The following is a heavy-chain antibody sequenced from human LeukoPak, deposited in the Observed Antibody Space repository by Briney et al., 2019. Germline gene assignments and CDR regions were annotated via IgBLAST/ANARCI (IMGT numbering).Heavy chain of an antibody. CDR1: GYTFTGYY. Sequence: GASVKVSCKASGYTFTGYYMHWVRQAPGQGLEWMERINPNSGGTNYAQKFQGRVTMTRDTSISTAYMELSRLRSDDTAVYYCARTYYYDSSGYPDYWGQGTLVTVSS. J-gene: IGHJ4*02. CDR2: INPNSGGT. V-gene: IGHV1-2*06. CDR3: ARTYYYDSSGYPDY. D-gene: IGHD3-22*01.